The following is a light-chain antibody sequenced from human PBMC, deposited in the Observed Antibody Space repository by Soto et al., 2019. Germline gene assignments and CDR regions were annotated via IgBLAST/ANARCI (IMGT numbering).Light chain of an antibody. CDR3: NSFATTSTFV. CDR1: SSDVGAFNS. CDR2: DVS. V-gene: IGLV2-14*03. J-gene: IGLJ1*01. Sequence: QSVLTQPASVSGSPGQSITISCTGTSSDVGAFNSVSWYQHHPGKAPKLMLYDVSIRPSGISNRFSGSKSGNTASLTFSGLQAEDEADYYCNSFATTSTFVFGTGTKVTVL.